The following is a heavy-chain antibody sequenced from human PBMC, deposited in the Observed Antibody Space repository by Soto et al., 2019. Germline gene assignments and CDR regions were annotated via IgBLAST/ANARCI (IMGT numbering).Heavy chain of an antibody. D-gene: IGHD3-22*01. CDR2: IYYGGST. V-gene: IGHV4-31*03. CDR3: ARGGYYYENSGQNAYDY. CDR1: GGAISSGGYY. J-gene: IGHJ4*01. Sequence: TLSLTCTVSGGAISSGGYYWSWIRQHPGKGLEWIGYIYYGGSTYYNPSLKIRATISGDTSKNQFSLKLSSVTAADTAVYYCARGGYYYENSGQNAYDYWGQGILVTVSS.